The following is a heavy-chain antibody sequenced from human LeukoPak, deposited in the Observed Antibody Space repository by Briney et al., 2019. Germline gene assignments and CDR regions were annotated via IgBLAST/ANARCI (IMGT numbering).Heavy chain of an antibody. V-gene: IGHV3-23*01. CDR1: KFNFA. D-gene: IGHD3-22*01. J-gene: IGHJ4*02. Sequence: GESLRLSCVASKFNFAMSWVRQAPGKGLEWVSAISGSGGSTYYADSVKGRFTISRDNSKNTLYLQMNSLRAEDTAVYYCAKERGYYDSSGYYFFDYWGQGTLVTVSS. CDR3: AKERGYYDSSGYYFFDY. CDR2: ISGSGGST.